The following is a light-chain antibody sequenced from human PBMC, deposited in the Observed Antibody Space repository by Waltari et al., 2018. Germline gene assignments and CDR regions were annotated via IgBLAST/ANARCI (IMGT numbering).Light chain of an antibody. J-gene: IGKJ1*01. Sequence: EIVMTQSQSTLSVYPGERATLACRASQSVSSNLAWYQQKRGQSPRRLIYGSLTRATGIPARFSGSGSGTEVTLTISSMQSEDFAVYYCQQYNNWPACTFGQGTKVEI. CDR3: QQYNNWPACT. CDR1: QSVSSN. CDR2: GSL. V-gene: IGKV3-15*01.